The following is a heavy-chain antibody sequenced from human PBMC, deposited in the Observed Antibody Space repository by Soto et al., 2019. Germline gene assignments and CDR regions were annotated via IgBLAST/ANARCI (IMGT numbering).Heavy chain of an antibody. V-gene: IGHV4-59*01. CDR2: IYYSGST. J-gene: IGHJ5*02. Sequence: PSETLSLTWTVSGGSISSYYWSWIRQPPGKGLEWIGYIYYSGSTNYNPSLKSRVTISVDTSKNQFSLKLSSVTAADTAVYYCARDLRDGVITRFDPCGQGPLVTVSS. D-gene: IGHD3-22*01. CDR3: ARDLRDGVITRFDP. CDR1: GGSISSYY.